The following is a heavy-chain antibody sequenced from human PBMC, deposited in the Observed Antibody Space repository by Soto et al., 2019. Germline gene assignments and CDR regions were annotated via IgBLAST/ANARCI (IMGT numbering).Heavy chain of an antibody. V-gene: IGHV4-31*03. J-gene: IGHJ6*02. CDR1: GGSISSVGHY. D-gene: IGHD6-25*01. CDR3: ARESGGYDSSTRYGLDV. Sequence: SETLSLTCSVSGGSISSVGHYWTWIRQQPGKGMEWIGYIYYSGSTDYNPSLKSRVTISVDRSKNQFSLNLSSVNAADTAIYYCARESGGYDSSTRYGLDVWGQGTTVT. CDR2: IYYSGST.